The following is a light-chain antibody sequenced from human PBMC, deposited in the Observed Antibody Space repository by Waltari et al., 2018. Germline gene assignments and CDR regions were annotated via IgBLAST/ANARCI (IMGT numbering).Light chain of an antibody. CDR3: QQSYSIPLT. CDR2: ATS. V-gene: IGKV1-39*01. CDR1: QTITRY. J-gene: IGKJ4*01. Sequence: DIQMTQSPSSQSASVGDRVTITCRASQTITRYLNWFQQKPGKAPKLLIYATSSWQSGVPSRFSGSGSGTDFTLTISSLQPEDFATYYCQQSYSIPLTFGGGTKVEIK.